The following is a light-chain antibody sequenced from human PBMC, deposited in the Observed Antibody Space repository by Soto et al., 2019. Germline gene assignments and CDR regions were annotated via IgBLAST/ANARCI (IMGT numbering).Light chain of an antibody. J-gene: IGLJ2*01. Sequence: QSVLTQPRSVSGSPGQSVTISCTGTSGEVGGYNFVSWYQQHPGKVPTLVIFDVSHRPSGVPDRFSGSKSGNTASLTISGLQAEDEADYYCCSYGGSYTWVFGGGTKLTVL. CDR1: SGEVGGYNF. CDR3: CSYGGSYTWV. V-gene: IGLV2-11*01. CDR2: DVS.